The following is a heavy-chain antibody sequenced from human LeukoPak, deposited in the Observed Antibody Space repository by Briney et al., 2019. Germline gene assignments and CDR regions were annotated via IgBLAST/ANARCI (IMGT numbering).Heavy chain of an antibody. CDR1: GFTFSSYG. CDR3: ARDYGDPSNDSSGYYPGY. J-gene: IGHJ4*02. V-gene: IGHV3-33*01. D-gene: IGHD3-22*01. CDR2: IWYDGSNK. Sequence: PGGSLRLSCAASGFTFSSYGMHWVRQAPGKGLEWVAVIWYDGSNKYYADSVKGRFTISRDNSKNTLYLQMNSLRAEDTAVYYCARDYGDPSNDSSGYYPGYWGQGTLVTVSS.